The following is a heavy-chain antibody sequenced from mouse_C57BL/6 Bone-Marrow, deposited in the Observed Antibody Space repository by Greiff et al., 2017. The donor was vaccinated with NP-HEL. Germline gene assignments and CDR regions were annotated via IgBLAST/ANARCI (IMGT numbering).Heavy chain of an antibody. V-gene: IGHV1-64*01. CDR3: ARRLDVYYPYYYAMDD. J-gene: IGHJ4*01. CDR2: IHPNSGST. Sequence: VQLQQPGAELVKPGASVKLSCKASGYTFTSYWMHWVKQRPGQGLEWIGMIHPNSGSTNYNEKFKSKATLTVDKSSSTAYMHLISLTSEDSAVDYCARRLDVYYPYYYAMDDWGQGTSVTVSS. CDR1: GYTFTSYW. D-gene: IGHD2-3*01.